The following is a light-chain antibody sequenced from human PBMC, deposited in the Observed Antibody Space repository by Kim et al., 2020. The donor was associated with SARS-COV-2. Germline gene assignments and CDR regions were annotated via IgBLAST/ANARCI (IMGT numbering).Light chain of an antibody. CDR2: RNN. J-gene: IGLJ3*02. CDR1: SNNVGNQG. CDR3: SAWDSSLSAWV. Sequence: QAGLTQPPSVSKGLRQTATLTCTGNSNNVGNQGAAWLQQHQGHPPKLLSYRNNNRPSGISERLSASRSGNTASLTITGLQPEDEADYSCSAWDSSLSAWVFGGGTQLTVL. V-gene: IGLV10-54*01.